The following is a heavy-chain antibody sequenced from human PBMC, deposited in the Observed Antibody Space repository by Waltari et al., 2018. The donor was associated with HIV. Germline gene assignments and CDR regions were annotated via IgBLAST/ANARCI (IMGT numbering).Heavy chain of an antibody. CDR2: IHNSGRT. Sequence: HVQLQESGPGLVKPSETLSLTCVVSGSSISGAYYWGWSRQSPGKGLEGIGSIHNSGRTYPNPSLKSRVTISVDASKSQFSLKLTSATAADTAIYYCARVRITLIVAGPFDMWGQGTLVTVSS. D-gene: IGHD3-22*01. CDR3: ARVRITLIVAGPFDM. J-gene: IGHJ3*02. V-gene: IGHV4-38-2*01. CDR1: GSSISGAYY.